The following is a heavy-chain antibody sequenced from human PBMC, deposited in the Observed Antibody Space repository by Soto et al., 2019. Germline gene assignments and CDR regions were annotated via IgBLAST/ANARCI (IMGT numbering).Heavy chain of an antibody. J-gene: IGHJ4*02. Sequence: VQLVESGGGVVQPGRSLRLSCAASGFTFSSYGMHWVRQAPGKGLEWVAVISYDGSNKYYADSVKGRFTISRDNSKNTLYLQMNSLRAEDTAVYYCAKGNWNDDSPTDYWGQGTLVTVSS. V-gene: IGHV3-30*18. D-gene: IGHD1-20*01. CDR2: ISYDGSNK. CDR1: GFTFSSYG. CDR3: AKGNWNDDSPTDY.